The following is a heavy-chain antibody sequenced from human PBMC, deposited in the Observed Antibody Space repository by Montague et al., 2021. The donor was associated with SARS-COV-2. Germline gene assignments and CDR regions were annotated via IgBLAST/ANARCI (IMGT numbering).Heavy chain of an antibody. J-gene: IGHJ6*02. CDR3: AAQTDYYYYSLDV. CDR2: IYDSGNV. Sequence: SETLSLTCAVSGGSIRNYYWSWIRQPPGRGLEWIAYIYDSGNVDYNPSLKSRVTILVDTSKNQFSLKLSSVTVADTAVYYCAAQTDYYYYSLDVWGQGTTATVS. V-gene: IGHV4-59*08. CDR1: GGSIRNYY.